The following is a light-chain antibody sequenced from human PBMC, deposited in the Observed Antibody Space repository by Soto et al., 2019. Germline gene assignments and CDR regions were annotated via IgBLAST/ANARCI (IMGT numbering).Light chain of an antibody. Sequence: EIVFTQSPGTLSLSPGERATLSCRASQSVSSSYLAWYQQKPGQAPRLLIYGASSRATGIPDRFRGSGSGTDFTLTISRLEPEDFAVDYCQQYGSSPWTFGQGTKVDIK. CDR3: QQYGSSPWT. CDR2: GAS. J-gene: IGKJ1*01. CDR1: QSVSSSY. V-gene: IGKV3-20*01.